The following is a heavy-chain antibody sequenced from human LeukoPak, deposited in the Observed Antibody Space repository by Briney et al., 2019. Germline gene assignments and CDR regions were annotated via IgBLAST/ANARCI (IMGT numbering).Heavy chain of an antibody. V-gene: IGHV3-15*01. CDR1: GFTFSNAW. J-gene: IGHJ6*04. CDR3: TTDTLGYCSSTRCYGSYYYYYYGMDV. CDR2: IKSKTGGGTT. Sequence: GGSLTLSCAASGFTFSNAWRSWVRQARGEGVEGVGRIKSKTGGGTTDCAARVKGIFTISRDDSKNTLYLQMNSLKNEDTAVYYSTTDTLGYCSSTRCYGSYYYYYYGMDVWGKGTTVTVSS. D-gene: IGHD2-2*01.